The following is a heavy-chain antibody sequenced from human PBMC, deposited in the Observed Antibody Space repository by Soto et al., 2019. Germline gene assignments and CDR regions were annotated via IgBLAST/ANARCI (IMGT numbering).Heavy chain of an antibody. V-gene: IGHV3-23*01. J-gene: IGHJ5*02. CDR3: ALDLYSSSWYNWFDP. D-gene: IGHD6-13*01. Sequence: PGGSLRLSCAASGFTFSSYAMSWVRQAPGKGLEWVSAISGSGGSTYYADSVKGRFTISRDNSKNTLYLQMNSLRAEDTAVYYCALDLYSSSWYNWFDPWGQGTLVTV. CDR2: ISGSGGST. CDR1: GFTFSSYA.